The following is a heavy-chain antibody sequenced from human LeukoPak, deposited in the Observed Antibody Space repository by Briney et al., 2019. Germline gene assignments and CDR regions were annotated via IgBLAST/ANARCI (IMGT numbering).Heavy chain of an antibody. J-gene: IGHJ4*02. CDR3: AKDGSWSCTD. D-gene: IGHD2-8*02. CDR2: IWYDGSKK. CDR1: GFRFSNYG. Sequence: GGSLRLSCAASGFRFSNYGMHWVRQAPGKGLEWVAFIWYDGSKKFYSDSVRGRFTISRDNSKRTLYLQMNSLRVDDTAVYYCAKDGSWSCTDWGQGTLVTVSS. V-gene: IGHV3-30*02.